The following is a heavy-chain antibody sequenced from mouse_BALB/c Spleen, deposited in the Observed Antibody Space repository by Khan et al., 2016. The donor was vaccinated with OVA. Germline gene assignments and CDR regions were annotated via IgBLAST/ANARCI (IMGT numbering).Heavy chain of an antibody. CDR1: GDSITSGY. J-gene: IGHJ3*01. CDR3: ARSTYRYAFAY. V-gene: IGHV3-8*02. D-gene: IGHD2-14*01. Sequence: EVQLVESGPSLVKPSQTLSLTCSVTGDSITSGYWSWIRKFPGNKLEYMGYMIYTGYTDYNPSLNSRIAITRHTSKNQYYLQLNSVTAEDTATYYCARSTYRYAFAYWGQGTLVTVSA. CDR2: MIYTGYT.